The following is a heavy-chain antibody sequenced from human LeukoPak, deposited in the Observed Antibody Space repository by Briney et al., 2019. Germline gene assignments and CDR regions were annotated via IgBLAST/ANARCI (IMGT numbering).Heavy chain of an antibody. Sequence: SETLSLTCAVYGGSFSGYYWSWIRQPPGKGLEWIGYIYYSGSTNYNPSLKSRVTISVDTSKNQFSLRLSSVTAADTAVYYCARVRNWDGSGNYYASGGYYYYMDVWGKGTTVTVSS. J-gene: IGHJ6*03. CDR3: ARVRNWDGSGNYYASGGYYYYMDV. D-gene: IGHD3-10*01. CDR1: GGSFSGYY. V-gene: IGHV4-59*01. CDR2: IYYSGST.